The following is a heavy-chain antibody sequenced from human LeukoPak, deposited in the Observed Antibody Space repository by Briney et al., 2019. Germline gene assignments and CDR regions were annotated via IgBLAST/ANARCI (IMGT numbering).Heavy chain of an antibody. D-gene: IGHD3-3*01. Sequence: GGSLRLSCAASGFTFSSYAMSWVRQAPGKGLEWVSAISGSGGSTYYADSVKGRFTISRDNSKNTLYLQMNSLRAEDTAVYYCAKEPYYDFWSGRYAYFDYWGQGTLVTVSS. V-gene: IGHV3-23*01. CDR2: ISGSGGST. CDR1: GFTFSSYA. J-gene: IGHJ4*02. CDR3: AKEPYYDFWSGRYAYFDY.